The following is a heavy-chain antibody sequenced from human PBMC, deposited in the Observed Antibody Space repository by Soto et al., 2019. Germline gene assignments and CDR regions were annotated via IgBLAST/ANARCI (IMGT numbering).Heavy chain of an antibody. CDR1: GGSISIGDYY. CDR3: ERASPIVSGDSSGYCNWLDP. V-gene: IGHV4-30-4*01. J-gene: IGHJ5*02. CDR2: IYYSGST. D-gene: IGHD3-22*01. Sequence: PSETLSLTCTVSGGSISIGDYYWSWIRQPPGKGLEWIGYIYYSGSTYYNPSLKSRVTISVATSKNQFSLKLSSVTAADTAVYYCERASPIVSGDSSGYCNWLDPWYKGTLVTVSS.